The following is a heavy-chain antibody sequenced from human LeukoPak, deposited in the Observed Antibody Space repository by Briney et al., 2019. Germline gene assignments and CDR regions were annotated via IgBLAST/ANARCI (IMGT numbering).Heavy chain of an antibody. V-gene: IGHV4-34*01. CDR2: INHSGST. CDR1: GGSFSGYY. CDR3: ARRTTRSSTSARGFDY. J-gene: IGHJ4*02. D-gene: IGHD2-2*01. Sequence: SETLSLTCAVYGGSFSGYYWSWIRQPPGKGLEWIGEINHSGSTNYNPSLKSRVTISVDTSKNQFSLKLSSVTAADTAVYYCARRTTRSSTSARGFDYWGQGTLVTVSS.